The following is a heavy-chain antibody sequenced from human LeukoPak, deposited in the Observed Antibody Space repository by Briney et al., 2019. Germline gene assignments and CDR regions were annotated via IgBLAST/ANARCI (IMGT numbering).Heavy chain of an antibody. CDR3: ARAMPGSFCVFDI. V-gene: IGHV1-2*06. CDR2: INPNSGDT. D-gene: IGHD2-15*01. Sequence: ASVTVSCKTSGYTFTAYYMHWVRQAPGQGLEWMGRINPNSGDTNYAQDFQGRVTMTRDTSTGTAYMELSSLRSDDTAVYYCARAMPGSFCVFDIWGQGTMVTVSS. CDR1: GYTFTAYY. J-gene: IGHJ3*02.